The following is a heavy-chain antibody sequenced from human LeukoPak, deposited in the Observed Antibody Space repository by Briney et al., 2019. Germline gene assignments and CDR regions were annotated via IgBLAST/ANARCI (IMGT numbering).Heavy chain of an antibody. CDR3: AREEGIAAAAYFDY. J-gene: IGHJ4*02. Sequence: GGSLRLSCAASGFTVSSDYMSWVRQAPGKGLEWVANIKQDGSEKYYVDSVKGRFTISRDNAKNSLYLQMNSLRAEDTAVYYCAREEGIAAAAYFDYWGQGTLVTVSS. CDR1: GFTVSSDY. D-gene: IGHD6-13*01. V-gene: IGHV3-7*01. CDR2: IKQDGSEK.